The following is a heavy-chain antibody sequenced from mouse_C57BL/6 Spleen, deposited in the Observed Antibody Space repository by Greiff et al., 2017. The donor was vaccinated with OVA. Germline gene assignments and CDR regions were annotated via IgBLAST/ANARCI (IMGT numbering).Heavy chain of an antibody. CDR2: IDPNSGGT. V-gene: IGHV1-72*01. D-gene: IGHD1-1*01. J-gene: IGHJ2*01. Sequence: VQLQQPGAELVKPGASVKLSCKASGYTFTSYWMHWVKQRPGRGLEWIGRIDPNSGGTKYNEKFKSKATLTVDKPSSPAYMQLSSLTSEDAAVYYCARDYGSSYVFDYWGQGTTLTVSS. CDR3: ARDYGSSYVFDY. CDR1: GYTFTSYW.